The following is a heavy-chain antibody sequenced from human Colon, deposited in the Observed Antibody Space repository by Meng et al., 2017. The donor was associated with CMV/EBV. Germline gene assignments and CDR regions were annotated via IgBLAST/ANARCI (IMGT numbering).Heavy chain of an antibody. CDR1: GYTFTTYS. Sequence: ASVKVSCKASGYTFTTYSIAWVRQVPGQGLEWMGLISPNNGNTKYAQRLQDRVSMTTDTSTRTAYMELRSLRSDDTAAYYCARVVVIPADYYTMDVWGPGTTVTVSS. D-gene: IGHD2-2*01. CDR2: ISPNNGNT. V-gene: IGHV1-18*01. CDR3: ARVVVIPADYYTMDV. J-gene: IGHJ6*02.